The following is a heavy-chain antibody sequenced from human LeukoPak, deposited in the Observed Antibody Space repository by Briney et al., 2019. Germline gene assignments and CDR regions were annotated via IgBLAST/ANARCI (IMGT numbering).Heavy chain of an antibody. CDR3: ARLVVGNGYTR. CDR1: GFTFSSYS. D-gene: IGHD3-22*01. V-gene: IGHV3-21*01. Sequence: PGGSLRLSCAASGFTFSSYSINWVRQAQGKGLEWVSYISSSSSYIYYADSVKGRFTISRDNAKNSMYLQMNSTRDVDAAVYYCARLVVGNGYTRRGQGTLGTVSS. CDR2: ISSSSSYI. J-gene: IGHJ4*02.